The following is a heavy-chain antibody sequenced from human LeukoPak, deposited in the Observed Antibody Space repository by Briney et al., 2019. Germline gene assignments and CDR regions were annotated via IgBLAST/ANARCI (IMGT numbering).Heavy chain of an antibody. Sequence: SETLSLTCTVSGGSISGYYWSWIRQPAGKGLEWIGRIYTSGSTNYNPSLKSRVTMSVDTSKNQFSLKLSSVTAADTAVYFCARERYNTGWYSDYWGRGTLVTVSS. J-gene: IGHJ4*02. D-gene: IGHD6-19*01. CDR3: ARERYNTGWYSDY. CDR2: IYTSGST. V-gene: IGHV4-4*07. CDR1: GGSISGYY.